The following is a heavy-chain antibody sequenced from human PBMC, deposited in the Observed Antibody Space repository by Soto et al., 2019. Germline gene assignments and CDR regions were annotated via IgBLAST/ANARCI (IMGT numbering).Heavy chain of an antibody. D-gene: IGHD2-2*03. Sequence: SVKVSCKASGGTFSSYAISWVRQAPGQGLEWMGGIIPIFGTANYAQKFQGRVTITADKSTSTAYMELSSLRSEDTAVHYCASGYCSSTSCYGYYYYGMDVWGQGTTVTVSS. CDR3: ASGYCSSTSCYGYYYYGMDV. J-gene: IGHJ6*02. CDR2: IIPIFGTA. CDR1: GGTFSSYA. V-gene: IGHV1-69*06.